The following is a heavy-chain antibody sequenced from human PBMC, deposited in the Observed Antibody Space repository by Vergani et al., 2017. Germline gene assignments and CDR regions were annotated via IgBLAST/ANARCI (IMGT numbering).Heavy chain of an antibody. V-gene: IGHV4-31*03. Sequence: QVQLQESGPGLVKPSQTLSLTCTVSGGSISSGGYYWSWIRQHPGKGLEWIGYIYYSGSTYYNPSLKSRVTISVDTSKNQSSLKLSSVTAADTAVYYCARDSYRPYCSSTSCYGGDAFDIWGQGTMVTVSS. CDR3: ARDSYRPYCSSTSCYGGDAFDI. CDR2: IYYSGST. J-gene: IGHJ3*02. D-gene: IGHD2-2*01. CDR1: GGSISSGGYY.